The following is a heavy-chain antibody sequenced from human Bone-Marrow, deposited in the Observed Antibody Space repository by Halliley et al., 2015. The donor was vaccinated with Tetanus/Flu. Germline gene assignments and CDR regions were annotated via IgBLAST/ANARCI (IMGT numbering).Heavy chain of an antibody. V-gene: IGHV3-30*04. D-gene: IGHD3-10*01. CDR3: ARGDYNSGSYYQPLDS. J-gene: IGHJ4*02. Sequence: SLRLSCEASGFTFSSYTMHWVRQAPGKGLEWVAFISYDDTDKYYADSLKGRFSISRDNFRNTLYLQLNSLRPEDTALYYCARGDYNSGSYYQPLDSWGQGTLVTVSS. CDR2: ISYDDTDK. CDR1: GFTFSSYT.